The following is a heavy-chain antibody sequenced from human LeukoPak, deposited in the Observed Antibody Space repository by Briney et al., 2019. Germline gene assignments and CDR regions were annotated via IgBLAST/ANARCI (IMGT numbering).Heavy chain of an antibody. CDR3: ARGRYCSDGSCHGWLDP. CDR1: GYTFTSYD. J-gene: IGHJ5*02. V-gene: IGHV1-8*01. D-gene: IGHD2-15*01. CDR2: MNPNSGNT. Sequence: ASVKVSCKVSGYTFTSYDINWVRQATGQGLEWMGWMNPNSGNTGYVQKFQGRVTMTRNTSISTAYMELSSLRSEDTAVYYCARGRYCSDGSCHGWLDPWGQGTLVTVSS.